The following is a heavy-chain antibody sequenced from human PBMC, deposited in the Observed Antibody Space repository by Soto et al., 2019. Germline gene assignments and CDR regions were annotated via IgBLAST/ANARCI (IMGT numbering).Heavy chain of an antibody. Sequence: PQRLPSAASEFIFIGSAIHWISQASGKGLEWVARIRSKGNNYATAYAASVKGRFTISRDDSKKTAYLQLNSLKAEDTAIYYCARIYSDALDIWGQGTMVTVSS. CDR1: EFIFIGSA. V-gene: IGHV3-73*01. D-gene: IGHD1-26*01. CDR3: ARIYSDALDI. J-gene: IGHJ3*02. CDR2: IRSKGNNYAT.